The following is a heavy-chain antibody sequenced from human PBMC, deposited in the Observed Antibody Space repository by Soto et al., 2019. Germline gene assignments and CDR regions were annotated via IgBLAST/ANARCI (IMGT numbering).Heavy chain of an antibody. V-gene: IGHV2-5*01. Sequence: SGPTLVNPTQTLTLTCTFSGFSLTTTGVGVGWIRQPPGKALEWLALIYWSDDKLYRPSLKNRLIITKDTSKDQVVLTMTNMESVDSGTYYCEKRAPFGPFHGMEVWGQGTTVTVSS. D-gene: IGHD3-10*01. CDR3: EKRAPFGPFHGMEV. CDR1: GFSLTTTGVG. J-gene: IGHJ6*02. CDR2: IYWSDDK.